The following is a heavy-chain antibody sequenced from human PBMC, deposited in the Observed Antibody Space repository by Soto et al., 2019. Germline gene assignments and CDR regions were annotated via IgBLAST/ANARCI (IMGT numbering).Heavy chain of an antibody. Sequence: PSETLSLTCAVSGYSISSGYYWGWIRQTPGKGLEWIASIYHSGSTYYNPSLKSRVTISVDTSKNQFSLKLTSVTAADTAVYYCAGGAAPVTPGWFDPWGQGIMVTVSS. J-gene: IGHJ5*02. CDR1: GYSISSGYY. CDR2: IYHSGST. V-gene: IGHV4-38-2*01. CDR3: AGGAAPVTPGWFDP. D-gene: IGHD4-17*01.